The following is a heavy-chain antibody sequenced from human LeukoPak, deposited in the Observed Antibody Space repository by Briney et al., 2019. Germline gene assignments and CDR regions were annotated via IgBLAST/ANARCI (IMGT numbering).Heavy chain of an antibody. CDR1: GGSFSSYY. CDR2: INHSGST. CDR3: ARQWLVSPLFDY. V-gene: IGHV4-34*01. Sequence: PSETLSLTCAVYGGSFSSYYWSWIRQPPGKGLEWIGEINHSGSTNYNPSLRSRVTLSVPTSKNQLSLKLSSVTAADTAVYYCARQWLVSPLFDYWGQGTLVTVSS. D-gene: IGHD6-19*01. J-gene: IGHJ4*02.